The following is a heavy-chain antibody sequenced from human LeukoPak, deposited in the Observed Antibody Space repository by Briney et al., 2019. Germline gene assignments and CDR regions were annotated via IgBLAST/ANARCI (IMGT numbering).Heavy chain of an antibody. J-gene: IGHJ4*02. CDR3: AKSPGFSATHGGPYYFDY. D-gene: IGHD3-16*01. Sequence: GGSLRLSCAASGFTFDDYAMHWVRQAPGKGLEWVSGISWNSGSIGYADSVKGRFTISRDNAKNSLYLQMNSLRAEDMALYYCAKSPGFSATHGGPYYFDYWGQGTLVTVSS. CDR1: GFTFDDYA. V-gene: IGHV3-9*03. CDR2: ISWNSGSI.